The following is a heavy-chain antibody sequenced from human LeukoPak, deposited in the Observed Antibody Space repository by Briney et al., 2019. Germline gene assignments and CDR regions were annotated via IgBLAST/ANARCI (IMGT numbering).Heavy chain of an antibody. CDR1: GGPISSSSYY. CDR2: SYYSGST. V-gene: IGHV4-39*07. CDR3: ARTDGYCSGGSCYSDY. J-gene: IGHJ4*02. D-gene: IGHD2-15*01. Sequence: SETLSLTCTVSGGPISSSSYYWGWIRQPPGKGLEWIGSSYYSGSTYYNPSLKSRVTISVDTSKNQFSLKLSSVTAADTAVYYCARTDGYCSGGSCYSDYWGQGTLVTVFS.